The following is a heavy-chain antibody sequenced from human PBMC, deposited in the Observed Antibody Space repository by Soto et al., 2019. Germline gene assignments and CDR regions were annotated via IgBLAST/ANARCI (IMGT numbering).Heavy chain of an antibody. Sequence: EVQLLESGGDLIQPGGSLRLSCAASGFTFNIYAMTWVRQAPGKGLEWVSAISRYGDITYYADSVEGRFTITRDNSKNTLYLQMNSLSAEDTAVYYCAKDRGWDHDSRGYLFDNWGQGTLVTVSS. CDR3: AKDRGWDHDSRGYLFDN. D-gene: IGHD3-22*01. V-gene: IGHV3-23*01. CDR2: ISRYGDIT. J-gene: IGHJ4*02. CDR1: GFTFNIYA.